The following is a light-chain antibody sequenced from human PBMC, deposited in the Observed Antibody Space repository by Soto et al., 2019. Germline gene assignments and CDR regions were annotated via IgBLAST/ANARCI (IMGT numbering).Light chain of an antibody. Sequence: EVMMTQSPATLSVSPGERASLSCRASQSVGSNLAWYQQKPGQAPRLLIYGASTRATAIPGRFSGSGSGTEFTLTISSLQPDDFATYYCQQYNSYWTLGQGTKVDIK. CDR2: GAS. V-gene: IGKV3-15*01. CDR1: QSVGSN. J-gene: IGKJ1*01. CDR3: QQYNSYWT.